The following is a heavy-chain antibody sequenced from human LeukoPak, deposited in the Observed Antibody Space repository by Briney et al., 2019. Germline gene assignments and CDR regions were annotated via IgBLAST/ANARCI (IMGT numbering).Heavy chain of an antibody. Sequence: SVKVSCKASGGTFSSYTISWVRQAPGQGLEWMGGIIPIFGTANYAQKFQGRVTIATDESTSTAYMELSSLGSEDTAVYYCARIGYYDSSGYYGSGYYYYMDVWGKGTTVTVSS. CDR3: ARIGYYDSSGYYGSGYYYYMDV. CDR2: IIPIFGTA. V-gene: IGHV1-69*05. D-gene: IGHD3-22*01. CDR1: GGTFSSYT. J-gene: IGHJ6*03.